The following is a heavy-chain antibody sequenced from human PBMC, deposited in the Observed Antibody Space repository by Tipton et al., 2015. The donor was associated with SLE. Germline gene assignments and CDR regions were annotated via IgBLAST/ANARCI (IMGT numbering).Heavy chain of an antibody. CDR2: IDRDGSP. CDR3: ARGVLGYYFYSYMDV. J-gene: IGHJ6*03. V-gene: IGHV4-34*01. Sequence: GLVKPSETLSLVCVVNRGSLTGYSWNWIRQFPGKGLEWIGEIDRDGSPNYKSSLQNRVTMSVDRSGNQFSLRLTSVTAADTAVYYCARGVLGYYFYSYMDVWGKGTTVTISS. D-gene: IGHD3-16*01. CDR1: RGSLTGYS.